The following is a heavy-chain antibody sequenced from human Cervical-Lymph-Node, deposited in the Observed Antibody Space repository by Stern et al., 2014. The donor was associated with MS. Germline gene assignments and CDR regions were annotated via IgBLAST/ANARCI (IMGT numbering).Heavy chain of an antibody. CDR3: AKGSGGSGYYPVALDY. Sequence: VQLLESGGGLVQPARSLRLSCAASGFTFADYAMHRVRQAPGTGLEWVSGIPWNSVGVRYADSVKGRFTISRDNAKNSLYLQMNSLRGDDTALYYCAKGSGGSGYYPVALDYWGQGTLVTVSS. CDR2: IPWNSVGV. CDR1: GFTFADYA. D-gene: IGHD3-3*01. J-gene: IGHJ4*02. V-gene: IGHV3-9*01.